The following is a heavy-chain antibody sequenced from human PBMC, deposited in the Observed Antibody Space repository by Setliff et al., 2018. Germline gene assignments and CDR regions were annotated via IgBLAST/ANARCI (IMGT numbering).Heavy chain of an antibody. J-gene: IGHJ3*01. CDR3: AGPFDVGPYPRPIDGLDL. CDR2: INPNSGGR. Sequence: ASVKVSCKAFGYIFRDYYIHWVRQAPGQGLEWMGWINPNSGGREYAEAFQGRVTLTGDTSIRTAFMELSGLTTDDTAVYYCAGPFDVGPYPRPIDGLDLWGQGTRVTVSS. V-gene: IGHV1-2*02. D-gene: IGHD3-9*01. CDR1: GYIFRDYY.